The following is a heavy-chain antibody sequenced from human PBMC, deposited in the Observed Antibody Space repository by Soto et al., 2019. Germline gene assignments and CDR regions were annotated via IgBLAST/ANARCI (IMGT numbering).Heavy chain of an antibody. V-gene: IGHV1-18*01. CDR1: GYTFTSYG. D-gene: IGHD3-3*01. J-gene: IGHJ6*02. CDR3: ARDPITIFGVVHSYYYYYGMDV. Sequence: ASVKVSCKASGYTFTSYGISWVRQAPGQGLEWMGWISAYNGNTNYAQKLQGRVTVTTDTSTSTAYMELRSLRSDDTAVYYCARDPITIFGVVHSYYYYYGMDVWGQGTKVTVSS. CDR2: ISAYNGNT.